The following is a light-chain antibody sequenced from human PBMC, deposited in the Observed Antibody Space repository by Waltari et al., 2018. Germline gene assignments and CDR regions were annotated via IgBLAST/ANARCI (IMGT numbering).Light chain of an antibody. CDR2: EVS. V-gene: IGLV2-14*01. CDR1: SSDVGGYNF. J-gene: IGLJ2*01. CDR3: SSYTFTSTPVV. Sequence: QSALTQPASVSGSPGQSITISCTGTSSDVGGYNFVSWYQPHPGKAPKLMIYEVSNRPSGLSNRFSGSKSGNTASLTISGLQAEDEADYYCSSYTFTSTPVVFGGGTKVTVL.